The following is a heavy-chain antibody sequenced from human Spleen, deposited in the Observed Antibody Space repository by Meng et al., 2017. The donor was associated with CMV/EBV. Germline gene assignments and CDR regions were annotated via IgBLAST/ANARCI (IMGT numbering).Heavy chain of an antibody. CDR3: ARASGSFHEAYYFDY. J-gene: IGHJ4*02. V-gene: IGHV1-46*01. CDR1: GYTFTSYY. Sequence: ASVKVSCKASGYTFTSYYMHWVRQAPGQGLEWMGIINPSGGSTSYAQKFQGRVTMTRDTSTSTVYMELSSLRSEDTAVYYCARASGSFHEAYYFDYWGQGTLVTVSS. D-gene: IGHD1-26*01. CDR2: INPSGGST.